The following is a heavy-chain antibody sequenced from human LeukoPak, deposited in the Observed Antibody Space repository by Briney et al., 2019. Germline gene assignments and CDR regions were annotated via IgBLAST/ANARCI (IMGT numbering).Heavy chain of an antibody. CDR3: AREVAMGPIIIIDN. CDR2: ISGNAGDR. J-gene: IGHJ4*02. CDR1: GFTFTSYN. Sequence: PGGSLRLSYAASGFTFTSYNMAWVRQLPGRGLEWVSAISGNAGDRHYAASVRGRSTISRDTSKNTVYLQLNSPRVEDTAIFYCAREVAMGPIIIIDNWGQGILVTVSS. V-gene: IGHV3-23*01. D-gene: IGHD3-16*01.